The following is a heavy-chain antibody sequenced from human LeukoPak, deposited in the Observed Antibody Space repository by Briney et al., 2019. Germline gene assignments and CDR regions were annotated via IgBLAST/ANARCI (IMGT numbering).Heavy chain of an antibody. CDR1: GFTFSSYW. Sequence: GGSLRLSCAASGFTFSSYWMSWVRQAPGKGLEWVAVISYDGSNKYYADSVKGRFTISRDNSKNTLYLQMNSLRAEDTAVYYCAREYSIVGATSWYFDLWGRGTLVTVSS. CDR3: AREYSIVGATSWYFDL. J-gene: IGHJ2*01. V-gene: IGHV3-30*03. CDR2: ISYDGSNK. D-gene: IGHD1-26*01.